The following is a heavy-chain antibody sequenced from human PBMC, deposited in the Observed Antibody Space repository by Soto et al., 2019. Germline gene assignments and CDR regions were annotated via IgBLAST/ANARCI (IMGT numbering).Heavy chain of an antibody. CDR3: VVMGNVAVSNPRSFDY. D-gene: IGHD6-19*01. CDR1: GATFSGYA. J-gene: IGHJ4*02. V-gene: IGHV1-69*18. CDR2: IVPIFETL. Sequence: QMQLVQSGAEVKKPGSSVKVSCKASGATFSGYAINWVRQAPGQGLEWLGRIVPIFETLNYAERFQGRVAITADESTTTVYMELTNLTHEDTAVYYCVVMGNVAVSNPRSFDYWGQGTQVTVSS.